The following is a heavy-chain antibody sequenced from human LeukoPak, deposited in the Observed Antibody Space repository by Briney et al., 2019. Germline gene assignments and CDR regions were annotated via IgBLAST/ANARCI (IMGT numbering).Heavy chain of an antibody. CDR3: ARIARTAIPV. CDR2: TYYKSKWYN. J-gene: IGHJ4*02. V-gene: IGHV6-1*01. CDR1: GDSVSSNSAS. D-gene: IGHD2-21*02. Sequence: SQTLSLTCAISGDSVSSNSASWNWIRQSPSRGLEWLGRTYYKSKWYNDYAVSVKSRITINPDTSKNQFSLQLNSVTPEDSAMYYCARIARTAIPVWGQGTLVTVSS.